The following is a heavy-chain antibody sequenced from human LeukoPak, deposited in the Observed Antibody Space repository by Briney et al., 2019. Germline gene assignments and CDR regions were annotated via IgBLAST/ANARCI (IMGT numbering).Heavy chain of an antibody. J-gene: IGHJ6*03. V-gene: IGHV3-48*03. CDR2: ISSSGSTI. CDR1: GFTFSSYE. Sequence: GGSLRLSCAASGFTFSSYEMNWVRQAPGKGLEWVSYISSSGSTIYYADSVKGRFTISRDNAKNSLYLQMNSLRAEDTAVYYCARDQVKGMNYYHYMDVWGKGTTVTVSS. D-gene: IGHD4-11*01. CDR3: ARDQVKGMNYYHYMDV.